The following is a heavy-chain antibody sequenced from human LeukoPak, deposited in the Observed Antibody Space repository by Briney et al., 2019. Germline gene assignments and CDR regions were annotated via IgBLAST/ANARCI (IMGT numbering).Heavy chain of an antibody. J-gene: IGHJ6*02. Sequence: PGWSLRLSCAASGFTFSNAWMSWVRQARGKGVEWVSRIKSKTDGGTTAYAAPVKGRFTISRDDSKNTLYLQMNSLKTEDSAVYYCTKRGLDGMDVWGQGTTVTVSS. CDR3: TKRGLDGMDV. D-gene: IGHD5-24*01. V-gene: IGHV3-15*01. CDR2: IKSKTDGGTT. CDR1: GFTFSNAW.